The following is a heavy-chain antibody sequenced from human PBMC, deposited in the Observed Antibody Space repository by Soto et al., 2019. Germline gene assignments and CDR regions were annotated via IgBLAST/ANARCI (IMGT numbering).Heavy chain of an antibody. V-gene: IGHV4-59*01. D-gene: IGHD3-16*01. Sequence: SETLSLTCTVSGGSISSYYWSWIRQPPGKGLEWIGYIYYSGSTNYNPSLKSRVPISVDTSKNQFPLKLSSVTAADTAVFYCASTPIMITFGGSAFDIWGQGTMVTVSS. CDR3: ASTPIMITFGGSAFDI. CDR2: IYYSGST. CDR1: GGSISSYY. J-gene: IGHJ3*02.